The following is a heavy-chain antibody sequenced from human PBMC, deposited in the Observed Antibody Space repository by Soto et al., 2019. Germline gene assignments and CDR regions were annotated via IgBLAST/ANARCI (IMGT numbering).Heavy chain of an antibody. J-gene: IGHJ4*02. CDR1: GYTFTSYA. D-gene: IGHD1-7*01. CDR3: ASSITGTIRY. Sequence: QVQLVQSGAEVKKPGASVKVSCKASGYTFTSYAMHWVRQAPGQRLEWMGWINAGNGNTKYSQKLQGRVTITRDTSASTAYMELSSLRSEDTAVYYCASSITGTIRYWGQGTLVTVSS. CDR2: INAGNGNT. V-gene: IGHV1-3*01.